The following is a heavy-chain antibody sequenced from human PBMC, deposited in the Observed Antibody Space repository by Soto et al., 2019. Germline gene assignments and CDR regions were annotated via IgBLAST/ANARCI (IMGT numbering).Heavy chain of an antibody. CDR1: GFTFSSYA. V-gene: IGHV3-23*01. Sequence: EVQLLESGGGLVQPGGSLRLSCAASGFTFSSYAMSWVRQAPGKGLEWVSAISGSGGSTYYADSVKGRFTISRDNSKNTLYLQMNSLRAEDTAVYFWARRSSGCYFDYWGQGTLVTVSS. CDR2: ISGSGGST. D-gene: IGHD6-19*01. CDR3: ARRSSGCYFDY. J-gene: IGHJ4*02.